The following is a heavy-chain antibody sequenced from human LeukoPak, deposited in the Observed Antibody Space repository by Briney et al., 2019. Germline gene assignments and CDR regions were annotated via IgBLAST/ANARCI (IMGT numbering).Heavy chain of an antibody. CDR3: ARDKYSSSVFDY. J-gene: IGHJ4*02. Sequence: ASVKVSCKASGYTFTSYYMHWVRQAPGQGLEWMGIINPSGGYTSYTQKFQGRVTITRDTSASTAYMELSSLRSEDTAVYYCARDKYSSSVFDYWGQGTLVTVSS. CDR2: INPSGGYT. V-gene: IGHV1-46*01. D-gene: IGHD6-13*01. CDR1: GYTFTSYY.